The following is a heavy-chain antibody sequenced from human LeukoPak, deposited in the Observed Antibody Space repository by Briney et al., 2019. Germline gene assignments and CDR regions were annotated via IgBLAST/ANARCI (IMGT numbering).Heavy chain of an antibody. CDR2: IRSKIYGGTP. J-gene: IGHJ4*02. CDR1: GFTFSSYS. CDR3: TRDQTPYY. Sequence: GGSLRLSCAASGFTFSSYSMNWVRQAPGKGLEWVGFIRSKIYGGTPEYAASVKGRFTISRDDSKGIAYLQMNSLETEDTAVYYCTRDQTPYYWGQGTLVTVSS. V-gene: IGHV3-49*04.